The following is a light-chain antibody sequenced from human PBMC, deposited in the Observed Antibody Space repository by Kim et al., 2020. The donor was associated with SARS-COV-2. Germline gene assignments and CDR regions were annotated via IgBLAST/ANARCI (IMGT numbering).Light chain of an antibody. CDR3: QQYDIWPPIT. CDR2: GAS. CDR1: QSVSTN. Sequence: SPGERVTLSGRASQSVSTNVAWYQHRPGQAPRLLIFGASTRATGVPLRFSGSGSGTEFTLSISSLQSEDFAVYYCQQYDIWPPITFGQGTRLEIK. V-gene: IGKV3-15*01. J-gene: IGKJ5*01.